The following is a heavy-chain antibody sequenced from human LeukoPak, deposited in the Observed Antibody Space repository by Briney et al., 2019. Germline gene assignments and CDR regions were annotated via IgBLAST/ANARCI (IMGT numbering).Heavy chain of an antibody. CDR1: GFTFSSYS. CDR2: ISSSSSYI. Sequence: PGGSLRLSCAASGFTFSSYSMNWVRQAPGKGLEWVSSISSSSSYIYYADSVKGRFTISGDNAKNSLYLQMNSLRAEDMAVYYCTRDTSPARADPVNISGQGTMATAYS. CDR3: TRDTSPARADPVNI. V-gene: IGHV3-21*01. J-gene: IGHJ3*02. D-gene: IGHD2-2*01.